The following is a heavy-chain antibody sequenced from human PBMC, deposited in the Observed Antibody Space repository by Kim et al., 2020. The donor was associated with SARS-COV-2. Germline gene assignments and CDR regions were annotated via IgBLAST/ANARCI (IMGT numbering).Heavy chain of an antibody. CDR3: ARGGHVLRFLEWSSPAHYGRDV. Sequence: SETLSLTFAVYGGSFSGYYWSWIRQPPGKGLEWIGEINHSGSTNYNPSLKSRVTISVDTSKNQFSLKLSSVTAADTAVYYCARGGHVLRFLEWSSPAHYGRDVWGQGTTVPFP. J-gene: IGHJ6*02. CDR2: INHSGST. CDR1: GGSFSGYY. D-gene: IGHD3-3*01. V-gene: IGHV4-34*01.